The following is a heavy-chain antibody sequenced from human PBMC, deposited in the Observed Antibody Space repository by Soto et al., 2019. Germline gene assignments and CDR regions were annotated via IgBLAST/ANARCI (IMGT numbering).Heavy chain of an antibody. D-gene: IGHD5-18*01. CDR2: ISYDGSNK. CDR3: AKERVDTAMRAFFVGFFDY. J-gene: IGHJ4*02. Sequence: QVQLVESGGGVVQPGRSLRLSCAASGFTFSSYGMHWVRQAPGKGLEWVAVISYDGSNKYYADSVKGRFTIARDNSKNTLYLQMNRLRAEDTAVYYCAKERVDTAMRAFFVGFFDYWGQGTLVTVSS. CDR1: GFTFSSYG. V-gene: IGHV3-30*18.